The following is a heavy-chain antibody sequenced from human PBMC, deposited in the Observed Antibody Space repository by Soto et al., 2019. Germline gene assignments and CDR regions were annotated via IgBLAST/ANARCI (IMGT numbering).Heavy chain of an antibody. D-gene: IGHD2-21*01. CDR1: GGGNLRDYR. CDR2: IIPKLGSA. J-gene: IGHJ4*01. Sequence: SVKVSCKASGGGNLRDYRTTWVRRAPGQGLEWMGGIIPKLGSANYAQNFQGRVTVTADESTNTVYMELRSLRSDDTAVYYCSLGGDDDNFRDVYWGHGTRVTVPS. CDR3: SLGGDDDNFRDVY. V-gene: IGHV1-69*13.